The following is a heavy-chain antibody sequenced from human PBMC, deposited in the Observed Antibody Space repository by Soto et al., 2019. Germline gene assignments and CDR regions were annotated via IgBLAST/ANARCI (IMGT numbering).Heavy chain of an antibody. Sequence: EVQLVESGGGLIQPGGSLRLSCAVSGFTVSNNYMSWVRQAPGKGLEGVSVIYSGGYTAYGDSVKGRFTISRDNSKNNLYLKTKSQGATDGAVVLCARKRGGGGYWGQGTLVTVSS. CDR3: ARKRGGGGY. V-gene: IGHV3-53*01. CDR2: IYSGGYT. D-gene: IGHD3-10*01. CDR1: GFTVSNNY. J-gene: IGHJ4*02.